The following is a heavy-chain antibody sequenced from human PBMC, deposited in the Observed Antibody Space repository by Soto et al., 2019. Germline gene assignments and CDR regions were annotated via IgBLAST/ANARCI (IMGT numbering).Heavy chain of an antibody. CDR3: ARDYSLYDYYYYYGMDV. CDR1: GFTFTTYA. V-gene: IGHV3-30*01. CDR2: ISHDGGTK. D-gene: IGHD6-13*01. Sequence: QVQLVESGGDVVQSGRSLRLSCAASGFTFTTYAMHWVRQAPGKGLEWVAVISHDGGTKYYADSVKGRFTISRDISTHTLYLQMNSLRPEDTAVYYCARDYSLYDYYYYYGMDVWGHGTTVTVSS. J-gene: IGHJ6*02.